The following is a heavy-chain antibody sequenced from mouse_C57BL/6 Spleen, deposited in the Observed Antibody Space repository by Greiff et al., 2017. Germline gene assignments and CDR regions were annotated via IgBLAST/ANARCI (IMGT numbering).Heavy chain of an antibody. J-gene: IGHJ2*01. CDR2: ISYDGSN. CDR1: GYSITSGYY. V-gene: IGHV3-6*01. CDR3: ARDRGSF. Sequence: EVKLQESGPGLVKPSQSLSLTCSVTGYSITSGYYWNWIRQFPGNKLEWMGYISYDGSNNYNPSLKNRISITRDTSKNQFFLKLNSVTTEDTATYYCARDRGSFWGQGTTLTVSS. D-gene: IGHD1-1*01.